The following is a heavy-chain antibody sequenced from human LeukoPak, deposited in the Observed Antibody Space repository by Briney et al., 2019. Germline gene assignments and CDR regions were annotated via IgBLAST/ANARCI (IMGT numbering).Heavy chain of an antibody. Sequence: GGSPRLSCAASGFIFSSYAMSWVRQAPGKGLEWVSTISGSGSSTYYADSVKGRFTISRDNSRNTLYLQMSSLRAEDTALYFCAEEVGSTYPTFDYWGQGAQVTVSS. D-gene: IGHD1-26*01. CDR3: AEEVGSTYPTFDY. CDR2: ISGSGSST. V-gene: IGHV3-23*01. CDR1: GFIFSSYA. J-gene: IGHJ4*02.